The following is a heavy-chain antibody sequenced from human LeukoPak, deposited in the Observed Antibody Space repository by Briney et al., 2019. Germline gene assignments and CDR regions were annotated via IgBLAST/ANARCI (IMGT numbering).Heavy chain of an antibody. CDR1: GGSFSGYY. CDR2: IYYSGST. CDR3: ARGNTALGY. J-gene: IGHJ4*02. V-gene: IGHV4-59*01. D-gene: IGHD2-2*02. Sequence: SETLSLTCAVYGGSFSGYYWSWIRQPPGKGLEWIGSIYYSGSTNYNPSLKSRVTISVDTSKNQFSLKLSSVTTADTAVYYCARGNTALGYWGQGTLVTVSS.